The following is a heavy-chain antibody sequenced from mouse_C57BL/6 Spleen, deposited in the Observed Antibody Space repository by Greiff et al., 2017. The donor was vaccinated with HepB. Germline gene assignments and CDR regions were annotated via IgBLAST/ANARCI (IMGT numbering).Heavy chain of an antibody. J-gene: IGHJ2*01. Sequence: VQLQQSGAELVMPGASVKLSCKASGYTFTSYWMHWVKQRPGQGLEWIGEIDPSDSYTNYNQKFKGKSTLTVDKSSSTAYMQLSSRTSEDSAVYYCARFDGVPGLDYWGQGTTLTVSS. CDR3: ARFDGVPGLDY. CDR1: GYTFTSYW. V-gene: IGHV1-69*01. CDR2: IDPSDSYT.